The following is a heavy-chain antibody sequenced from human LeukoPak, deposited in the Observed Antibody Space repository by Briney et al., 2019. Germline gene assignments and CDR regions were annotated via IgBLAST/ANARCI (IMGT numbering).Heavy chain of an antibody. V-gene: IGHV4-30-2*01. Sequence: SQTLSPTCAVSGGSISSGGYSWSWIRQPPGKGLEWIGYIYHSGSTYYNPSLKSRVTISVDRSKNQFSLKLSSVTAADTAVYYCARSGGKYYYHSSGSIDYWGQGTLVTVSS. D-gene: IGHD3-22*01. J-gene: IGHJ4*02. CDR1: GGSISSGGYS. CDR3: ARSGGKYYYHSSGSIDY. CDR2: IYHSGST.